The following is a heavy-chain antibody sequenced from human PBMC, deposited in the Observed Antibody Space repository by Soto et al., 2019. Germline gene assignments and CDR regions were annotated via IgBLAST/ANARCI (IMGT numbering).Heavy chain of an antibody. V-gene: IGHV1-69*13. J-gene: IGHJ4*02. D-gene: IGHD3-3*01. CDR3: ARASKSGVVKLQYYFDY. Sequence: ASVKVSCKASGGTFSSYAISWVRQAPGQGLEWMGGIIPIFGTANYAQKFQGRVTITADESTSTAYMELSSLRSEDTAVYYCARASKSGVVKLQYYFDYWGQCTMVTVSS. CDR2: IIPIFGTA. CDR1: GGTFSSYA.